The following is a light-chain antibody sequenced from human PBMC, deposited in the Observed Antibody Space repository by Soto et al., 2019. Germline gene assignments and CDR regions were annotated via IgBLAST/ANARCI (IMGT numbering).Light chain of an antibody. CDR2: GAS. CDR1: QSVSSN. CDR3: QQYNNWPPLT. V-gene: IGKV3D-15*01. Sequence: EIVITQSPSTLSVSTGERATLSCRASQSVSSNLAWYQQKLGQAPRLLIYGASTRATGIPARFSGSGSGTEFILTISSLQSEDFAVYYCQQYNNWPPLTFGQGTRPEV. J-gene: IGKJ5*01.